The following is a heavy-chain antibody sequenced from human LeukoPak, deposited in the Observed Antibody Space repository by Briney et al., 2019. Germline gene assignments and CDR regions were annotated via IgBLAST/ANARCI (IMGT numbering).Heavy chain of an antibody. CDR3: AKLGVRSSAGADY. Sequence: GGSLRLSCVASGFDFSTYVMYWVRQAPGKGLEWVSAIYGNGGGTSYVDSVKGRFTISRDNSKNSLYLQMNSLTPEDTALYYCAKLGVRSSAGADYWGQGTLFTVSS. V-gene: IGHV3-23*01. CDR1: GFDFSTYV. CDR2: IYGNGGGT. J-gene: IGHJ4*02. D-gene: IGHD6-19*01.